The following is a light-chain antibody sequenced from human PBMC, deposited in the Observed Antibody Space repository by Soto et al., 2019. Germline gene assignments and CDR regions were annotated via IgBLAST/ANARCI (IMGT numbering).Light chain of an antibody. CDR2: GAS. J-gene: IGKJ1*01. V-gene: IGKV1-39*01. CDR1: QTIDRH. Sequence: DIQMTQSPSSLSASVGDRVTITCRASQTIDRHLNWYQQKPGKAPKLLIYGASSLQSGVPSGFSGSGSGTDCTLTITSLQPEDFATYYCQQGYNTPRTFGQGTKLEMK. CDR3: QQGYNTPRT.